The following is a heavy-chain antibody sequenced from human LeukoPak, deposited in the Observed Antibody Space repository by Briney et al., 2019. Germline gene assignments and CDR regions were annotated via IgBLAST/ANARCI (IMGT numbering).Heavy chain of an antibody. J-gene: IGHJ4*02. CDR2: ISSSSSTI. CDR1: GFTFSSYS. CDR3: ARAGAGYSGSYYGFEY. V-gene: IGHV3-48*01. D-gene: IGHD1-26*01. Sequence: PGGSLRLSCAASGFTFSSYSMNWVRQAPGKGLEWVSYISSSSSTIYYADSVKGRFTISRDNAKNSLYLQINSLRAEDTAVYYCARAGAGYSGSYYGFEYWGQGTLVTVSP.